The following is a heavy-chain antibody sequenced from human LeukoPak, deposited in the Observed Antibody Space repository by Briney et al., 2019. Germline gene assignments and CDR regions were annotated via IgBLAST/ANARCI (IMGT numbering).Heavy chain of an antibody. Sequence: PGGSLRLSCAASGFSVSTNYMNWVRQAPGKRLEWVSILYSGSSTYYADSVESRFIVSRDSSKNTLSLQMNDLRAEDTAVYYCARVGDHFHWYLDLWGRGTLVTVSS. CDR1: GFSVSTNY. V-gene: IGHV3-53*01. J-gene: IGHJ2*01. CDR3: ARVGDHFHWYLDL. CDR2: LYSGSST. D-gene: IGHD3-3*02.